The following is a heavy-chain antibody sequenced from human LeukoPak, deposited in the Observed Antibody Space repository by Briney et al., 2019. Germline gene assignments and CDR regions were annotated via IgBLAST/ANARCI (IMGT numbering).Heavy chain of an antibody. CDR2: IIPMFGAA. CDR3: ARDVLDYYDRSDYVT. J-gene: IGHJ4*02. D-gene: IGHD3-22*01. CDR1: GGTFSNYA. Sequence: SVKVSCKDSGGTFSNYAISWVRQAPGQGLEWMGGIIPMFGAANYAQKFQGRVTIIADKSTSTAYMELSSLKSEDTAVYYCARDVLDYYDRSDYVTWGQGTLVTVSS. V-gene: IGHV1-69*06.